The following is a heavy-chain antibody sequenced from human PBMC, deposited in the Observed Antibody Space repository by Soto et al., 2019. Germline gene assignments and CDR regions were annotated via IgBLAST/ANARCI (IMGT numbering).Heavy chain of an antibody. V-gene: IGHV1-69*13. CDR2: IIPIFGTA. Sequence: SVKVSCKASGGTFSSYAISWVRQAPGQGLEWMGGIIPIFGTANYAQKFQGRVTITADESTSTAHMELSSLRSEDTAVYYCARGRYSSSSDWFDPWGQGTLVTVSS. CDR3: ARGRYSSSSDWFDP. D-gene: IGHD6-6*01. J-gene: IGHJ5*02. CDR1: GGTFSSYA.